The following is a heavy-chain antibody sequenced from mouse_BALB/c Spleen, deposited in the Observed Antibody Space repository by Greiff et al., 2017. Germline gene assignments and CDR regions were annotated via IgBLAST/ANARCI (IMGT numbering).Heavy chain of an antibody. CDR1: GFTFSSFG. V-gene: IGHV5-17*02. CDR2: ISSGSSTI. CDR3: ARSYYRYPLDY. J-gene: IGHJ2*01. D-gene: IGHD2-14*01. Sequence: EVQVVESGGGLVQPGGSRKLSCAASGFTFSSFGMHWVRQAPEKGLEWVAYISSGSSTIYYADTVKGRFTISRDNPKNTLFLQMTSLRSEDTAMYYCARSYYRYPLDYWGQGTTLTVSS.